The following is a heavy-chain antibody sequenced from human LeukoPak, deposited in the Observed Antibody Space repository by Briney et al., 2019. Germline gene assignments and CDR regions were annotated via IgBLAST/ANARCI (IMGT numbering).Heavy chain of an antibody. CDR1: GGSFSGYY. J-gene: IGHJ4*02. D-gene: IGHD5-18*01. CDR2: INHSGST. Sequence: SETLSLTCGVYGGSFSGYYWSWIRQPPGKGREWIGEINHSGSTNYNPSLKSRVTTSVDTSKNQFSLKLSSVTAADTAVYYCARSPRYSYGTRHFAYWGQGSLVTVSS. V-gene: IGHV4-34*01. CDR3: ARSPRYSYGTRHFAY.